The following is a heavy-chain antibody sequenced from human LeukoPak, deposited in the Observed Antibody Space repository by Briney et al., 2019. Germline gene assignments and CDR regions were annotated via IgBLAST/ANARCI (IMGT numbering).Heavy chain of an antibody. CDR3: ARSAYSTYFDL. V-gene: IGHV4-61*01. D-gene: IGHD2-15*01. J-gene: IGHJ4*02. CDR1: GGSITSTSYY. Sequence: SGPGLVKPSETLSLTCTVSGGSITSTSYYWNWIRQPPGKGLEWIGYIYSSGSTNYNPSLKSRVTISVDTSKNQFSLKLTSVTAADTAVYYCARSAYSTYFDLWGRGTLVTVSS. CDR2: IYSSGST.